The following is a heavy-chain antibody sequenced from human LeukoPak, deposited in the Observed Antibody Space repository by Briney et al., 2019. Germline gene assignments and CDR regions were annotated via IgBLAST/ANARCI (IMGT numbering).Heavy chain of an antibody. V-gene: IGHV4-59*01. D-gene: IGHD5-18*01. CDR3: ARQVDTAMVFSWFDP. J-gene: IGHJ5*02. CDR1: GGSISSYY. Sequence: SETLSLTCTVSGGSISSYYWSWIRQPPGKGLEWIGYIYYSGSTNYNPSLKSRVTISVDTSKNQFSLKLSSVTAADTAVYYCARQVDTAMVFSWFDPWGQGTLVTVSS. CDR2: IYYSGST.